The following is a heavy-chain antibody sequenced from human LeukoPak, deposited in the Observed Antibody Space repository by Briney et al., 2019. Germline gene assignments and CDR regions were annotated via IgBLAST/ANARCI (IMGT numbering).Heavy chain of an antibody. V-gene: IGHV1-24*01. CDR1: GYTLTELS. Sequence: ASVKVSCKVSGYTLTELSMHWVRQAPGEGREWMGGFDPEDGETIYAQKFQGRVTMTEDTSTDTAYMELSSLRSEDAAVYYCATGDGVAGFDYWGQGTLVTVSS. CDR3: ATGDGVAGFDY. CDR2: FDPEDGET. D-gene: IGHD6-19*01. J-gene: IGHJ4*02.